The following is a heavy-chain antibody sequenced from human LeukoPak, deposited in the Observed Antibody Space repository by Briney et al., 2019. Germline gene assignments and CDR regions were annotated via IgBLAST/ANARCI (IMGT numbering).Heavy chain of an antibody. CDR1: GFTFSSYG. J-gene: IGHJ4*02. CDR3: ARERGPPPAFDY. Sequence: GGSLRLSCAASGFTFSSYGMTWVRQAPGKGLEWVSSISSSSSYIYYADSVKGRFTISRDNAKNSLYLQMNSLRAEDTAVYYCARERGPPPAFDYWGQGTLVTVSS. V-gene: IGHV3-21*01. D-gene: IGHD2-2*01. CDR2: ISSSSSYI.